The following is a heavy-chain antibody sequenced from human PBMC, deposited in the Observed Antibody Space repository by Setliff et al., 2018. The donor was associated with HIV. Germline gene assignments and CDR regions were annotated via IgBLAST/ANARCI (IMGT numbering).Heavy chain of an antibody. Sequence: PSETLSLTCTVSGGSISSYYWSWIRQPAGKGLEWIGRIYTSGSTNYNPSLKSRVTMSVDTSKNQFSLKLSSVTAADTAVYYCARGRYCSSTSCLYYYYMDVWGKGTTVTVSS. CDR2: IYTSGST. J-gene: IGHJ6*03. D-gene: IGHD2-2*01. V-gene: IGHV4-4*07. CDR3: ARGRYCSSTSCLYYYYMDV. CDR1: GGSISSYY.